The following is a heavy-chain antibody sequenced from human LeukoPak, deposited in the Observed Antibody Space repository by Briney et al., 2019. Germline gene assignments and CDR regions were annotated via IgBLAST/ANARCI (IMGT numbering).Heavy chain of an antibody. D-gene: IGHD6-13*01. CDR2: IYTSGST. Sequence: PSETLSLTCTVSGGSISSYYWSWIRRPAGKGLEWIGRIYTSGSTNYNPSLKSRVTISVDTSKNQFSLKLSSVTAADTAVYYCARDLGIAAAGPDAFDIWVQGTMVTVSS. CDR1: GGSISSYY. J-gene: IGHJ3*02. V-gene: IGHV4-4*07. CDR3: ARDLGIAAAGPDAFDI.